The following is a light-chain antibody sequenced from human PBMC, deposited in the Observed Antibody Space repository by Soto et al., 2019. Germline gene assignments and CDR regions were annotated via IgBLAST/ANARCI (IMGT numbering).Light chain of an antibody. CDR3: QQTYSSPIT. CDR1: QNIRTY. J-gene: IGKJ5*01. V-gene: IGKV1-39*01. Sequence: DIQMTQSPSSLSASVGDRVTITCRASQNIRTYVNWYQQKPGRAPKLLIFEASRLQSGVPSRFSGSGSGTDFTLTISNLQPEDFAGYYCQQTYSSPITFGQGTRLEIK. CDR2: EAS.